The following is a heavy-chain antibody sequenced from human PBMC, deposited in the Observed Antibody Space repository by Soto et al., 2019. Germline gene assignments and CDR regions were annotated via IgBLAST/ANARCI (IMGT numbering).Heavy chain of an antibody. J-gene: IGHJ6*02. CDR3: ARGASYYYDSSGYYVGHYYYYGMGV. CDR1: GYTFTSYA. CDR2: INAGNGNT. D-gene: IGHD3-22*01. Sequence: ASVKVSCKASGYTFTSYAMHWVRQAPGQRLEWMGWINAGNGNTKYSQKFQGRVTITRDTSASTAYMELSSLRSEDTAVYYCARGASYYYDSSGYYVGHYYYYGMGVWGQGTTVTVSS. V-gene: IGHV1-3*01.